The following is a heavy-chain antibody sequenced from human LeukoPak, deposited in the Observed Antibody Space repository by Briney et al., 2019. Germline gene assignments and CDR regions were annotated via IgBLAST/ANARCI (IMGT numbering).Heavy chain of an antibody. V-gene: IGHV3-9*01. CDR2: IIWNSGSI. D-gene: IGHD6-13*01. J-gene: IGHJ4*02. Sequence: SGGSLRLSCAASGFTFDDYAMHWVRQAPGKGLEWVSGIIWNSGSIGYADSVKGRFTISRDNAKNSLHLQMNSLRAEDTALYYCAKDVQQLAQRGYYFDYWGQGTLVTVSS. CDR1: GFTFDDYA. CDR3: AKDVQQLAQRGYYFDY.